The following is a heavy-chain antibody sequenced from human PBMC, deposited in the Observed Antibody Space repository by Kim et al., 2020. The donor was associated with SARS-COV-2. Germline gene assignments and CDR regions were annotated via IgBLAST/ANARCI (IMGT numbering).Heavy chain of an antibody. Sequence: GGSLRLSCAASGFTVSSNYMSWVRQAPGKGLEWVSVIYSGGSTYYADSVKGRFTISRDNSKNTLYLQMNSLRAEDTAVYYCARDPPGRGLLWFGESGRFGYWGQGTLVTLSS. CDR2: IYSGGST. D-gene: IGHD3-10*01. J-gene: IGHJ4*02. CDR3: ARDPPGRGLLWFGESGRFGY. V-gene: IGHV3-66*02. CDR1: GFTVSSNY.